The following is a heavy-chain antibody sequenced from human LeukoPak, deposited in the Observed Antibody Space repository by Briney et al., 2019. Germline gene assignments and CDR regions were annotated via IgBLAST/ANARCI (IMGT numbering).Heavy chain of an antibody. J-gene: IGHJ4*02. Sequence: GGSLRLSCAASGFTFSSYSMNWVRQAPGKGLEWVSSISSSSSYIYYADSVKGRFTISRDNAKNTLYLQMNSLRAEDTAVYYCARADFWTGYYGYWGQGILVTVSS. CDR2: ISSSSSYI. CDR1: GFTFSSYS. D-gene: IGHD3/OR15-3a*01. V-gene: IGHV3-21*01. CDR3: ARADFWTGYYGY.